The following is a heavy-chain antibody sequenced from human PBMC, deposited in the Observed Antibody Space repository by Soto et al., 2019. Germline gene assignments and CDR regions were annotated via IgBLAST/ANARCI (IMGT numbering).Heavy chain of an antibody. J-gene: IGHJ1*01. CDR3: ARDLSFQH. CDR2: TYSGGST. Sequence: GGSLRLSCAASGFPVNSNYLSWVRQVPGKGLEWVSVTYSGGSTYYADSVKGRFTISRDNSKNTLYLQMNSLRAEDTAVYYCARDLSFQHWGQGT. CDR1: GFPVNSNY. V-gene: IGHV3-66*01.